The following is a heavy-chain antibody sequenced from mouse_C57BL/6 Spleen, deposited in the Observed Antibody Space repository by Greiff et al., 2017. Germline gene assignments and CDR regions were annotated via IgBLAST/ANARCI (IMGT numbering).Heavy chain of an antibody. CDR2: IHPNSGST. CDR1: GYTFTSYW. CDR3: ARYTTVDWFAY. Sequence: QVQLQQSGAELVRPGASVTLSCKASGYTFTSYWMHWVKQRPGQGLEWIGMIHPNSGSTNYNEKFKSKATLTVDKSSSTAYMQLSSLTSEDSAVYYCARYTTVDWFAYWGQGTLVTVSA. D-gene: IGHD1-1*01. V-gene: IGHV1-64*01. J-gene: IGHJ3*01.